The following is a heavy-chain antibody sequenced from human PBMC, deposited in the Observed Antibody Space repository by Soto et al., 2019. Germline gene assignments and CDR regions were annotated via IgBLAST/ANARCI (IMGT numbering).Heavy chain of an antibody. Sequence: QVQLVQSGAEVKKPGSSVKVSCKASGGTFSSYAISWVRQAPGQGLEWMGGIIPIFGTANYAQKFQGRVTITADESTSTAYMELSSLRSEETAVYYCARSGYYPRHPPMYYGMDVWGQGTTVTVSS. V-gene: IGHV1-69*01. CDR1: GGTFSSYA. D-gene: IGHD3-9*01. CDR2: IIPIFGTA. CDR3: ARSGYYPRHPPMYYGMDV. J-gene: IGHJ6*02.